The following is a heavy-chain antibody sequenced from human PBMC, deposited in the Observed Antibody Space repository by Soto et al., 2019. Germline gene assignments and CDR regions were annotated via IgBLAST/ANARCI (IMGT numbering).Heavy chain of an antibody. CDR1: GGSISSGDYY. J-gene: IGHJ6*02. V-gene: IGHV4-30-4*01. D-gene: IGHD5-18*01. CDR3: ASGYSYGYVGRYGMDV. CDR2: IYYSGST. Sequence: SETLSLTCTVSGGSISSGDYYWSWIRQPPGKGLEWIGYIYYSGSTYYNPSLKSRVTIPVDTSKNQFSLKLSSVTAADTAVYYCASGYSYGYVGRYGMDVWGQGTTVTVSS.